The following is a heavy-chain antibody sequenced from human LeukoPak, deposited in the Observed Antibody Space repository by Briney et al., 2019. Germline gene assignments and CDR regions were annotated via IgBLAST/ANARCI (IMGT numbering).Heavy chain of an antibody. V-gene: IGHV3-21*01. D-gene: IGHD7-27*01. Sequence: PGGSLRLSCAASGFTFTSYNMNWVRQAPGKGLEWVSAISTSSSYIYYADSVKGRFTISRDNAKNSLYLQMNSLRAEDTAVYYCARGLLGLGVFDYWGQGTLVTVSS. J-gene: IGHJ4*02. CDR3: ARGLLGLGVFDY. CDR1: GFTFTSYN. CDR2: ISTSSSYI.